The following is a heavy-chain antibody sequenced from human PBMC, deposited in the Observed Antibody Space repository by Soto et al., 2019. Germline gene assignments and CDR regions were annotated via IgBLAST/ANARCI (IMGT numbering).Heavy chain of an antibody. D-gene: IGHD6-19*01. Sequence: QVQLVQSGAEVKKPGASVKVSCKASGYTFTNYYMHWVRQAPGQGHEWMGIINPSGGSTRYAQKIQCRVTMTRDTSTSTVYMALSSLRSEDTAVSYCARALSSGWSEGDYWGQGTLVTVSS. CDR2: INPSGGST. V-gene: IGHV1-46*01. CDR3: ARALSSGWSEGDY. J-gene: IGHJ4*02. CDR1: GYTFTNYY.